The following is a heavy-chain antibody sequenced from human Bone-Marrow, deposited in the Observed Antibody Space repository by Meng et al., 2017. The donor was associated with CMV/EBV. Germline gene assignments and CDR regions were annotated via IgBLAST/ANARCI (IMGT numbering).Heavy chain of an antibody. Sequence: GESLKISCKGSGYSFTNYWIAWLRQMPGKGLEWMGIIYPGNSDTRYRPSFQGHVTMLVDKSISTAYLQWGSLKASDTAIYYCARHHYDGNSADAFDIWGQGTLVTVSS. V-gene: IGHV5-51*01. D-gene: IGHD4-23*01. CDR1: GYSFTNYW. J-gene: IGHJ3*02. CDR2: IYPGNSDT. CDR3: ARHHYDGNSADAFDI.